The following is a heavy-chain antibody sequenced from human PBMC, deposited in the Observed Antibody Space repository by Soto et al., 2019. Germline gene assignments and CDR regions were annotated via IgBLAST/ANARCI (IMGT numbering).Heavy chain of an antibody. CDR1: GGSISSGGFY. CDR2: ISYSGST. J-gene: IGHJ6*02. V-gene: IGHV4-31*03. D-gene: IGHD4-17*01. Sequence: QVQLQESGPGLVKPSQTLSLTCTVSGGSISSGGFYWSWIRQHPGKGLEWIGCISYSGSTYSNPSLKSRVTVSLDTSNNQFSLKLSSVTAADAAVYYCARDTTVIGKYGMDVWGQGTTVTVSS. CDR3: ARDTTVIGKYGMDV.